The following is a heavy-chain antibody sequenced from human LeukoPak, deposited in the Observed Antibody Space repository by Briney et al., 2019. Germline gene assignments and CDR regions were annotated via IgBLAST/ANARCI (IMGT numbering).Heavy chain of an antibody. Sequence: SETLSLTCTVSGGSIRSYYWNWVRRPAGKGLEWIGRIYTSGSTNYNPSLKSRVTMSVDTSKNEFSLKLSSVTAADTAAYYCARDALHCSSTSCYRYWYFDLWGRGTLVTVSS. CDR1: GGSIRSYY. D-gene: IGHD2-2*01. CDR2: IYTSGST. V-gene: IGHV4-4*07. CDR3: ARDALHCSSTSCYRYWYFDL. J-gene: IGHJ2*01.